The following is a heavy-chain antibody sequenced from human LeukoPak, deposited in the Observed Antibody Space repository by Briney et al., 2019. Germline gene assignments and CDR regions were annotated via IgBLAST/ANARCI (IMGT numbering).Heavy chain of an antibody. CDR3: AREANYYDSSGYFN. D-gene: IGHD3-22*01. Sequence: ASVKVSCKASGGTFSSYAISWVRQAPGQGLEWMGGIIPIFGTANYAQKFQGRVTITADKSTSTAYMELSSLRSEDTAVYYCAREANYYDSSGYFNWGQGTLVTVSS. CDR1: GGTFSSYA. V-gene: IGHV1-69*06. J-gene: IGHJ4*02. CDR2: IIPIFGTA.